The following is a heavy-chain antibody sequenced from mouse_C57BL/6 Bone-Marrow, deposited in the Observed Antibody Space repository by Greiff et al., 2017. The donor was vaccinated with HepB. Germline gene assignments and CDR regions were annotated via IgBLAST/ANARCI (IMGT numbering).Heavy chain of an antibody. CDR2: IRNKANNHAT. D-gene: IGHD1-3*01. CDR1: GFTFSDAW. V-gene: IGHV6-6*01. CDR3: TRKSLYPWFAY. Sequence: EVKLMESGGGLVQPGGSMKLTCAASGFTFSDAWMDWVRQSPEKGLEWVAEIRNKANNHATYYAESVKGRFTISRDDSKSSVYLQMNSLRAEDTGIYYCTRKSLYPWFAYWGQGTLVTVSA. J-gene: IGHJ3*01.